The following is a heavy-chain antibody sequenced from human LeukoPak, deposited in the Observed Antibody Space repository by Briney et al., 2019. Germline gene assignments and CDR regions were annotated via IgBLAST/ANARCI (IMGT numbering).Heavy chain of an antibody. D-gene: IGHD6-13*01. CDR2: ISGSGGST. CDR3: AKDEGQLAPARKAGAFDI. CDR1: GFTFSSYA. V-gene: IGHV3-23*01. J-gene: IGHJ3*02. Sequence: GGSLRLSCAASGFTFSSYAMSWVRQAPGKGLEWVSAISGSGGSTYHADSVKGGFTISRDNSKNTLYLQMNSLRAEDTAVYYCAKDEGQLAPARKAGAFDIWGQGTMVTVSS.